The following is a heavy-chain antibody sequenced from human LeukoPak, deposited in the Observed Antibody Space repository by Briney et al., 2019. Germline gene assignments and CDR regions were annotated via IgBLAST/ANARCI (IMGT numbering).Heavy chain of an antibody. D-gene: IGHD4-23*01. CDR2: IYYSGST. CDR3: ARADTAVINYFDY. V-gene: IGHV4-31*03. Sequence: PSETLSLTCTVSGGSISSGGYYWSWIRQHPGKGLEWIGYIYYSGSTYYNPSLKSRVTISVDTSKNQFSLKLSSVTAADTAVYYCARADTAVINYFDYWGQGTLVTVSS. J-gene: IGHJ4*02. CDR1: GGSISSGGYY.